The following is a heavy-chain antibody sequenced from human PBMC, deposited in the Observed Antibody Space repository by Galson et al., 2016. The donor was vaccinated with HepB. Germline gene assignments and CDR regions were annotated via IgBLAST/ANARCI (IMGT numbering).Heavy chain of an antibody. Sequence: SLRLSCAASGFTFSTYNMHWVRQAPGKGLEWISSISNSNSYIYYTDSVKGRFTISRANAKNSLYLQMNSLRAEDTAVYYCARDFGYCSSTSCYKGGLFYYYGMDVWGQGTTVTVSS. J-gene: IGHJ6*02. V-gene: IGHV3-21*01. CDR2: ISNSNSYI. D-gene: IGHD2-2*02. CDR3: ARDFGYCSSTSCYKGGLFYYYGMDV. CDR1: GFTFSTYN.